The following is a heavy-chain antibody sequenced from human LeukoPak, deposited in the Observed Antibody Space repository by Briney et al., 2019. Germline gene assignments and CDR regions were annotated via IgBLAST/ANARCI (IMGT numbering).Heavy chain of an antibody. V-gene: IGHV4-34*10. J-gene: IGHJ3*02. CDR1: GGSLSGYY. CDR3: ARKATTGPTKAAFDI. CDR2: IYYSGSI. D-gene: IGHD4-17*01. Sequence: SETLSLTCAVYGGSLSGYYWGWIRQPPGKGLEWIGHIYYSGSIYYNPSLKSRVTMSVDTSKNQFSLKLSSVTAVDTAVYYCARKATTGPTKAAFDIWGQGTMVTVSS.